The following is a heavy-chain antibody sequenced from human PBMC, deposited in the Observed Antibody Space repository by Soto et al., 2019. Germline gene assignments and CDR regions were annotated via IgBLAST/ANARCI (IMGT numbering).Heavy chain of an antibody. Sequence: SETLSLTCTVSGGSISSSNWWSWVRQPPGKGLEWIGDIYYSGSTNYNPSLKSRVTISVDTSKSQFSLKLSSVTAADTAVYYCARHPGYGLYYFDYWGQGTLVTVSS. CDR1: GGSISSSNW. CDR3: ARHPGYGLYYFDY. D-gene: IGHD5-18*01. J-gene: IGHJ4*02. V-gene: IGHV4-4*02. CDR2: IYYSGST.